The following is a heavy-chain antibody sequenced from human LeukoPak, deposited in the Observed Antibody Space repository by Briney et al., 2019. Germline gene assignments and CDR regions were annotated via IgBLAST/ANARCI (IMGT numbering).Heavy chain of an antibody. CDR2: IYYSGST. CDR3: ARHGVTMVRGVFLGDFDY. D-gene: IGHD3-10*01. V-gene: IGHV4-39*01. CDR1: GGSISSSSYY. Sequence: SETLSLTCTVSGGSISSSSYYWGWIRQPPGKGLEWIGSIYYSGSTYYNPSLKSRVTISVDTSKNQFSLKLSSVTAADTAVYYCARHGVTMVRGVFLGDFDYWGQGTLVTVSS. J-gene: IGHJ4*02.